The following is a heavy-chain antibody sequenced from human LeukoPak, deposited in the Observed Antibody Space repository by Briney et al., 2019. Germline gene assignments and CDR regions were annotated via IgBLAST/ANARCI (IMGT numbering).Heavy chain of an antibody. V-gene: IGHV3-74*01. CDR2: INSDGSST. CDR1: GFTFSSYG. Sequence: GGSLRLSCAASGFTFSSYGMTWVRQAPGKGLVWVSRINSDGSSTSYADSVKGRFTISRDNAKNTLYLQMNSLRAEDTAVYYCARGPYYDFWSGYYTSYYYYYMDVWGKGTTVTVSS. D-gene: IGHD3-3*01. J-gene: IGHJ6*03. CDR3: ARGPYYDFWSGYYTSYYYYYMDV.